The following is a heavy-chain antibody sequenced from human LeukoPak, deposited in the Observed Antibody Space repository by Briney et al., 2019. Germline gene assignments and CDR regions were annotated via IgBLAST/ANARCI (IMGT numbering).Heavy chain of an antibody. CDR3: ARSIGTYYDFWSGYSSKYFDY. Sequence: ASVKDSCKVSGYTLTELSMHWVRQAPGKGLEWMGGFDPEDGETIYAQKFQGRVTMTRDTSTSTVYMELSSLRSEDTAVYYCARSIGTYYDFWSGYSSKYFDYWGQGTLVTVSS. CDR2: FDPEDGET. J-gene: IGHJ4*02. V-gene: IGHV1-24*01. CDR1: GYTLTELS. D-gene: IGHD3-3*01.